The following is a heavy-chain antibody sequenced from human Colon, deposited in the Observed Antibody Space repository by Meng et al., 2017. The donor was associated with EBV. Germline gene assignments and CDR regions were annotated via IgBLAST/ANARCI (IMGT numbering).Heavy chain of an antibody. D-gene: IGHD2-21*01. Sequence: QVPMRESGPGLVEPSQTLSLTCTVSGGSMSSGNYYWSWIRQPPGKGLEWIGYIHHSGSAYYNPSLKSRVSISVDTSKNQFSLNLNSMTAADTAVYYCASFDHIPRRNYFDYWGQGTLVTVSS. V-gene: IGHV4-30-4*01. CDR2: IHHSGSA. CDR1: GGSMSSGNYY. CDR3: ASFDHIPRRNYFDY. J-gene: IGHJ4*02.